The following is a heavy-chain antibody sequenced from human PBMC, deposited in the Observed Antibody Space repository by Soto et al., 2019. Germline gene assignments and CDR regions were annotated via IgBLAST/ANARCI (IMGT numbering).Heavy chain of an antibody. V-gene: IGHV4-61*01. CDR1: GGWVSGGSYY. CDR3: ARVRRAPAATQSVINGMDV. Sequence: SETLSLTCTVWGGWVSGGSYYWSCIREPPGKGLEWIGYIYYSGSTNYNPSLKSRVTISVDMSKNQFSLNLSSVTAADTAVYHCARVRRAPAATQSVINGMDVSRQGTTVTVSS. J-gene: IGHJ6*02. CDR2: IYYSGST. D-gene: IGHD2-2*01.